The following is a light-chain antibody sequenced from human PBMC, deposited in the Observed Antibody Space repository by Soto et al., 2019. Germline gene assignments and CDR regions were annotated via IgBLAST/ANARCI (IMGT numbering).Light chain of an antibody. CDR2: DAS. CDR3: QQYDNLLT. CDR1: QDISNY. V-gene: IGKV1-33*01. Sequence: DIHMTQSPSSLSSSVGDIVTITFRASQDISNYLNWYQQKPGKAPKLLIYDASNLETGVPSRFSGSGSGTDFTFTISSLQPEDIATYYCQQYDNLLTFGGGTKVDI. J-gene: IGKJ4*01.